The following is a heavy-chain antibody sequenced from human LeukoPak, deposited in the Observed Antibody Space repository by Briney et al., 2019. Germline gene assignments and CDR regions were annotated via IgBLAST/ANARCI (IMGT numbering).Heavy chain of an antibody. CDR1: GFTFSSYW. Sequence: GGSLRLSCAASGFTFSSYWMHWVRQAPGKGLEWVSSISASGSGTFYTDSMSGRFTISRDNAKKTLFLQMKNLRLGDTALYYCAKGRDTSGRQNFDFWGQGTLVTVSS. CDR2: ISASGSGT. V-gene: IGHV3-23*01. J-gene: IGHJ4*02. D-gene: IGHD6-19*01. CDR3: AKGRDTSGRQNFDF.